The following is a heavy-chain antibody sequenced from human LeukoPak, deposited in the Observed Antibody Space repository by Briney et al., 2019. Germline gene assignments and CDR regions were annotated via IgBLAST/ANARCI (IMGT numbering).Heavy chain of an antibody. V-gene: IGHV3-7*01. D-gene: IGHD3-22*01. J-gene: IGHJ4*02. CDR3: ARGGFHPHY. CDR2: IKQDGSEQ. CDR1: GFTFNDYW. Sequence: PGGSLRLSCAASGFTFNDYWMSWVRQAPGKGLEWVAKIKQDGSEQYYVDSVKGRFTISRDNAKNSLYLQMSSLRAEDTAMYFCARGGFHPHYWGQGTLVTVSS.